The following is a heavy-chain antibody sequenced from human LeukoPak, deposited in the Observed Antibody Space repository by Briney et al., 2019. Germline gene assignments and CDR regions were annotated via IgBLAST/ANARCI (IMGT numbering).Heavy chain of an antibody. V-gene: IGHV4-4*07. CDR3: AGGPVTTFF. CDR1: GDSISGHY. Sequence: PSETLSLTCSVSGDSISGHYWSWIRQPAGKGLEWVGRIHSSGSTDYNPSLKGRVTLSVDTSNNQFSLRVNSVTAADTAVYYCAGGPVTTFFRGQGALVTVSS. D-gene: IGHD4-17*01. J-gene: IGHJ4*02. CDR2: IHSSGST.